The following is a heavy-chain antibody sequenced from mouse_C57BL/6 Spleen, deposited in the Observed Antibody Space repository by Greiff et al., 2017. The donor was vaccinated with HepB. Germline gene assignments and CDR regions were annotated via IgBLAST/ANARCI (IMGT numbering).Heavy chain of an antibody. V-gene: IGHV7-3*01. CDR2: IRNKANGYTT. Sequence: EVKLVESGGGLVQPGGSLSLSCAASGFTFSDYYMSWVRQPPGKALEWLGFIRNKANGYTTEYSASVKGRFTISRDNSQSILYLQMNALRAEDSATYYCARYKGGSSYGYFDVWGTGTTVTVSS. CDR3: ARYKGGSSYGYFDV. CDR1: GFTFSDYY. D-gene: IGHD1-1*01. J-gene: IGHJ1*03.